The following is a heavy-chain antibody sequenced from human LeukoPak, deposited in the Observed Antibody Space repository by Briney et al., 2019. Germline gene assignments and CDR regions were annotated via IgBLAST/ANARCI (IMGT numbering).Heavy chain of an antibody. Sequence: PSETLSLTCAVYGGSFSGYYWSWIRQPPGKGLEWIGEINHSGSTNYNPSLKSRVTMSVDTSKNQFSLKLSSVTAADTAVYYCARRYYYDSSNDYWGQGTLVTVSS. CDR1: GGSFSGYY. CDR2: INHSGST. D-gene: IGHD3-22*01. J-gene: IGHJ4*02. CDR3: ARRYYYDSSNDY. V-gene: IGHV4-34*01.